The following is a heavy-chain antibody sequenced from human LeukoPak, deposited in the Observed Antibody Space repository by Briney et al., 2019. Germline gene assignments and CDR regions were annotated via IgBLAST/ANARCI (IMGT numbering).Heavy chain of an antibody. CDR3: ARASPRRGRLHYYYGMDV. D-gene: IGHD1-26*01. CDR1: GFTFSSYE. J-gene: IGHJ6*02. Sequence: GGSLRLSCAASGFTFSSYEMNWVRQAPGKGLERVSYISSSGSTIYYADSVKGRFTISRDNAKNSLYLQMNSLRAEDTAVYYCARASPRRGRLHYYYGMDVWGQGTTVTVSS. V-gene: IGHV3-48*03. CDR2: ISSSGSTI.